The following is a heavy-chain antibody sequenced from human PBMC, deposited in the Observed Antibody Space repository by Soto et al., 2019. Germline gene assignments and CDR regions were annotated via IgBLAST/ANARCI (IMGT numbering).Heavy chain of an antibody. CDR1: GFTFSSYA. CDR2: ITSSGDNI. J-gene: IGHJ1*01. Sequence: PGGALRLSCAASGFTFSSYAMSLVRQAPGKGLEWVSVITSSGDNIYYIDSVKGRFAISRDNSQNTVSLQMNSLRVEDTAVYYCARERQGRAEHWGQGTQVTVSP. D-gene: IGHD1-26*01. V-gene: IGHV3-23*01. CDR3: ARERQGRAEH.